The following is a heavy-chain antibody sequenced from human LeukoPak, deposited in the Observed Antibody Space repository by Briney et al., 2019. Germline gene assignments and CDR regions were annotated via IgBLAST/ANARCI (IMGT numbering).Heavy chain of an antibody. CDR3: ARAGRGTSSRALDY. V-gene: IGHV4-34*01. J-gene: IGHJ4*02. CDR1: GGSFTDYY. CDR2: INDSGST. D-gene: IGHD1-1*01. Sequence: PSETLSLTCAISGGSFTDYYWSWIRQPPGKGLEWIGDINDSGSTNSSPSLKSRVVISLDTSKSQLSLKLSPVTAADTATYFCARAGRGTSSRALDYGGQGTLVTVSS.